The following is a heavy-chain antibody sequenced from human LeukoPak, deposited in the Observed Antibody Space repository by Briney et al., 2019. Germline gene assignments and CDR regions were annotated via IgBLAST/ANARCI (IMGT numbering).Heavy chain of an antibody. CDR3: ASGGMVRGAYRGPLGY. CDR2: INPNSGGT. V-gene: IGHV1-2*02. Sequence: WASVKASCKTSGYSFTDYYMHWVRQAPGQGLEWMGWINPNSGGTNYAQKFQGRVTMTRDTSISTAYMELSRLRSDDTAVYYCASGGMVRGAYRGPLGYWGQGTLVTVSS. J-gene: IGHJ4*02. CDR1: GYSFTDYY. D-gene: IGHD3-10*01.